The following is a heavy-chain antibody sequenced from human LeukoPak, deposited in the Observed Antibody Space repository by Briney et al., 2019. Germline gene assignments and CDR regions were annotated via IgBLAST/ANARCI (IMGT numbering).Heavy chain of an antibody. CDR2: IYYSGST. Sequence: SETLSLTCTVSGGSISSNSYYWGWIRQPPGQGLEWIGSIYYSGSTYYNPSHKSRVPISGDTSNNQFSLKLSSVTAADTAVYYCARLKPYYDSSSYYGVFDYCGQGTLAAVRS. CDR1: GGSISSNSYY. CDR3: ARLKPYYDSSSYYGVFDY. V-gene: IGHV4-39*01. D-gene: IGHD3-22*01. J-gene: IGHJ4*02.